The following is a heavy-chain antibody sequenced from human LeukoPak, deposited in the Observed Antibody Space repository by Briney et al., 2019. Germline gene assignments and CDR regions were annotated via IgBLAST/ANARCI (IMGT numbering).Heavy chain of an antibody. D-gene: IGHD3-10*01. V-gene: IGHV1-18*01. CDR2: ISAYNGNT. CDR1: GYTFTSYG. J-gene: IGHJ6*02. Sequence: GASVTVSCKASGYTFTSYGISWVRQAPGQGLEWMGWISAYNGNTNYAQKLQGKVTMTTDTSTSTAYMELRSLRSDDTAVYYCARDSRGGWFGELNPGLSYCYYGMDVWGQGTTVTVSS. CDR3: ARDSRGGWFGELNPGLSYCYYGMDV.